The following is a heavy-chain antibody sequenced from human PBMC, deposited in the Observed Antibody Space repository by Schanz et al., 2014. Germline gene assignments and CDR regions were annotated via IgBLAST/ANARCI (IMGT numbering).Heavy chain of an antibody. Sequence: VQLVESGGGLVQPGGSLRLSCTASGFNSDDYAMHWVRQAPGKGLEWVAFINSDGTKRFYADSVKSRFTISRDNSKNTLYLQMNSLRAEDTAVYYCAKGRFGELSAFDIWGQGTMVTVSS. CDR1: GFNSDDYA. CDR3: AKGRFGELSAFDI. V-gene: IGHV3-30*02. CDR2: INSDGTKR. J-gene: IGHJ3*02. D-gene: IGHD3-10*01.